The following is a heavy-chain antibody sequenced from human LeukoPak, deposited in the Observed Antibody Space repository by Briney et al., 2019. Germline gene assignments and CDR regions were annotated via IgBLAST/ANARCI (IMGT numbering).Heavy chain of an antibody. V-gene: IGHV5-51*01. CDR3: ASPGQTNAFYI. CDR2: IYPAHSDT. Sequence: GESLKISCKGSGYSFTSYWIGWVRQMPGKGLELMGIIYPAHSDTRYSPSYQGQVTISADKSISTAYLQWSSLKASDTAMYYCASPGQTNAFYIWGRGTMVTVSS. J-gene: IGHJ3*02. CDR1: GYSFTSYW. D-gene: IGHD1-1*01.